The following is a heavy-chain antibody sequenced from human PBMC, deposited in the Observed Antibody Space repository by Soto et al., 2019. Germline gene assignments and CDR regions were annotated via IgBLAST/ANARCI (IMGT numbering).Heavy chain of an antibody. Sequence: QVQLQESGPGLVKPSETLSLTCTVSGGSISSYYWSWIRQPPGKGLEWIGYIYYSGSTNYNPSLQPGVTLSVDTSQNPCSLKLSSVTAADTAVYYCARHGLRDIVATRHFDYWGQGTLVTVSS. J-gene: IGHJ4*02. CDR2: IYYSGST. D-gene: IGHD5-12*01. V-gene: IGHV4-59*08. CDR1: GGSISSYY. CDR3: ARHGLRDIVATRHFDY.